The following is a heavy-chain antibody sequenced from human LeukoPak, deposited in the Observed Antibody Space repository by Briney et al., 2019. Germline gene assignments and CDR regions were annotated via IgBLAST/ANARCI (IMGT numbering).Heavy chain of an antibody. CDR3: ARGGPFLEWFAAFDI. CDR1: GFTFSSYS. CDR2: ISSSSSTI. D-gene: IGHD3-3*02. J-gene: IGHJ3*02. V-gene: IGHV3-48*01. Sequence: GGSLRLSCAASGFTFSSYSMNWVRQAPGKGLEWVSYISSSSSTIYYADSVKGRFTISRDNAKNSLYLQMNSLRAEDTAVYYCARGGPFLEWFAAFDIWGQGTMVTVSS.